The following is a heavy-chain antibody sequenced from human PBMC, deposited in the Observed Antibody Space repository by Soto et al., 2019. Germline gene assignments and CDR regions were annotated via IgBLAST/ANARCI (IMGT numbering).Heavy chain of an antibody. CDR1: GCTLTELS. CDR3: ATDWTTVTQQGY. V-gene: IGHV1-24*01. D-gene: IGHD4-17*01. CDR2: FDPEDGET. J-gene: IGHJ4*02. Sequence: ASVKVSCKVSGCTLTELSMHWVRQAPGKGLEWMGGFDPEDGETIYAQKFQGRVTMTEDTSTDTAYMELSSLRSEDTAVYYCATDWTTVTQQGYWGQGTLVTVSS.